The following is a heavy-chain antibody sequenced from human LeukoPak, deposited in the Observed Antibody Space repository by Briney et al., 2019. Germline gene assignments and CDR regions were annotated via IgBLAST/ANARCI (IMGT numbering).Heavy chain of an antibody. CDR3: ATYTNDWYAVDL. V-gene: IGHV3-74*01. CDR1: GFTFSSYW. J-gene: IGHJ2*01. D-gene: IGHD6-19*01. Sequence: QPGGSLRLSCAASGFTFSSYWMHWVRQAPGKGLVWVSRINSDGTDTIYADSVKGRFTISRDNAKNTLYLHMNSLRAEDTALYYCATYTNDWYAVDLWGRGTLVTVSS. CDR2: INSDGTDT.